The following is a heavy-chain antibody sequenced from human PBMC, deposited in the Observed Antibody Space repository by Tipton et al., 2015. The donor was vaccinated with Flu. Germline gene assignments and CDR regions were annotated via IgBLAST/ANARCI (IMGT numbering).Heavy chain of an antibody. J-gene: IGHJ6*02. CDR2: ISSSGSLR. CDR1: GFTFGSYE. CDR3: ARRPHPSSDDYFGLDV. Sequence: GSLRLSCVGSGFTFGSYEMNWVRQAPGKGLEWVSYISSSGSLRYYADSVKGRFTITRDDAAKSLYMHMSSLRVEDTAVYYCARRPHPSSDDYFGLDVWGQGTTVTVSS. V-gene: IGHV3-48*03.